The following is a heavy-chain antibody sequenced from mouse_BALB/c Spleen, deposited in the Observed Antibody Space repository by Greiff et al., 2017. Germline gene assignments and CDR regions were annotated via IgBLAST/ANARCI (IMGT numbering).Heavy chain of an antibody. J-gene: IGHJ3*01. Sequence: DVQLVESGGGLVKPGGSLKLSCAASGFTFSDYYMYWVRQTPEKRLEWVATISDGGSYTYYPDSVKGRFTISRDNAKNNLYLQMSSLKSEDTAMYYCARDEGDGYYGGFAYWGQGTLVTVSA. V-gene: IGHV5-4*02. CDR1: GFTFSDYY. CDR2: ISDGGSYT. D-gene: IGHD2-3*01. CDR3: ARDEGDGYYGGFAY.